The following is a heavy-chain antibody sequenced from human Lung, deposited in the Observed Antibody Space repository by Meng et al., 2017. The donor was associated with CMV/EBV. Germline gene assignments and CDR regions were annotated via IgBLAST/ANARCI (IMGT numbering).Heavy chain of an antibody. CDR3: AKDLLLFGGPNAYFDQ. Sequence: SCAASGFRFDDYGMHWVRQTPGKGLEWVAFIRHDGTNKFYGASVKGRFTISRDNSKSTVYLQMNSLRPEETALYYCAKDLLLFGGPNAYFDQWGQGTLVTFSS. CDR1: GFRFDDYG. V-gene: IGHV3-30*02. D-gene: IGHD3-16*01. J-gene: IGHJ4*02. CDR2: IRHDGTNK.